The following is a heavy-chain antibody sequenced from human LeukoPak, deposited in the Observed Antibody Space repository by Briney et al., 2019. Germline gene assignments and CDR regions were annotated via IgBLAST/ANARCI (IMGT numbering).Heavy chain of an antibody. D-gene: IGHD3-22*01. CDR1: GGFISSGGYY. CDR3: ARSSDSSHI. CDR2: IYHSGST. V-gene: IGHV4-30-2*01. Sequence: SETLSLTCTVSGGFISSGGYYWSWIRQPPGKGLGWIGYIYHSGSTYYNPSLKSRVTISVDRSKNQFSLKLSSVTAADTAVYYCARSSDSSHIWGQGTMVTVSS. J-gene: IGHJ3*02.